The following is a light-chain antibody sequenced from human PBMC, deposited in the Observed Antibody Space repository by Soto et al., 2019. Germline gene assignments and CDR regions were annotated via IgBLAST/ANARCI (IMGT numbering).Light chain of an antibody. J-gene: IGLJ1*01. CDR3: SSYTSSNTYV. Sequence: QSALTQPASVSGSPGQSIIISCTGTRSDVGGYNYVSWYQQHPGKAPKVMIYEVSNRPSGLSNRFSGSKSGNTASLTISGLQAEDEADYYCSSYTSSNTYVFGTGTKLTVL. CDR1: RSDVGGYNY. CDR2: EVS. V-gene: IGLV2-14*01.